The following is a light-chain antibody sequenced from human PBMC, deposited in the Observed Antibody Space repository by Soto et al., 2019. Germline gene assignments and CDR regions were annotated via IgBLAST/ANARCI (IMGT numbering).Light chain of an antibody. CDR2: DAS. J-gene: IGKJ4*01. Sequence: EIVLTQSPATLSLSPGEIATLSCRASQSVSSYLAWYQQKPGQAPRLLIYDASNRATGIPARFSGGGSGTDFTLTISSLEAEDFAVYYCQQRSNWPLTFGGGTKVEIK. CDR1: QSVSSY. CDR3: QQRSNWPLT. V-gene: IGKV3-11*01.